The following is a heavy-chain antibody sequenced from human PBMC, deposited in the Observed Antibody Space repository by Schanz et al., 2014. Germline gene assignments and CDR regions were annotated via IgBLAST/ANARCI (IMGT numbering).Heavy chain of an antibody. Sequence: EVQLVESGGGLVQPGGSLRLSCSASGFTFSIYAMHWVRQAPGKGLEYVSAISHDGYSTYYADSVKDRFTISRDNSKNTLFLQMSSLRVDDMAVYYCGRAGTGMAGWYFELWGRGTLVTGSS. D-gene: IGHD5-18*01. J-gene: IGHJ2*01. V-gene: IGHV3-64D*06. CDR3: GRAGTGMAGWYFEL. CDR2: ISHDGYST. CDR1: GFTFSIYA.